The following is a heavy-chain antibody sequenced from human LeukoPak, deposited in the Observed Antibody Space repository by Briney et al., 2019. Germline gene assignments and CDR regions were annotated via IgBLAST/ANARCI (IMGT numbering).Heavy chain of an antibody. CDR2: ISGDGGST. CDR3: ARRTGGHSWHGEPDAFDI. V-gene: IGHV3-43*02. D-gene: IGHD1-14*01. CDR1: GFTFDDYA. J-gene: IGHJ3*02. Sequence: PGGSLRLSCAASGFTFDDYAMHWVRQAPGKGPEWVSLISGDGGSTYYADSVKGRFTISRDNSKNSLYLQMNSLRTEDTALYYCARRTGGHSWHGEPDAFDIWGQGTMVTVSS.